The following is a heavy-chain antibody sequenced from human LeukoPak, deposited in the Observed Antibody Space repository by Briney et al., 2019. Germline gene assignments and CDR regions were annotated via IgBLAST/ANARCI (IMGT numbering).Heavy chain of an antibody. Sequence: ASVKVSCKASGYTFTDNYIHWVRQAPGQGLDWMAWINPNSGGTNYAPKFQGRVTMTRDTSISTAYMELNRLRSDDTAVYYCARGHHIGSPGHWFDPWGQGTLVIVSS. V-gene: IGHV1-2*02. CDR2: INPNSGGT. D-gene: IGHD5-12*01. J-gene: IGHJ5*02. CDR1: GYTFTDNY. CDR3: ARGHHIGSPGHWFDP.